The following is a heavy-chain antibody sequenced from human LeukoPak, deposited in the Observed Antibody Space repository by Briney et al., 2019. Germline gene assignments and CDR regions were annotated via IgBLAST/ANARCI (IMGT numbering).Heavy chain of an antibody. V-gene: IGHV4-34*01. D-gene: IGHD2-2*01. CDR1: GGSFSGYY. CDR3: ASLGYCSSTSCLPFDY. CDR2: INHSGST. Sequence: SETLSLTCAVYGGSFSGYYWSWIRQPPGKGLEWIGEINHSGSTNYNPSLKSRVTISVDTSKNQFSLKLSSVTAADTAVYYCASLGYCSSTSCLPFDYWGQGTLVTVSS. J-gene: IGHJ4*02.